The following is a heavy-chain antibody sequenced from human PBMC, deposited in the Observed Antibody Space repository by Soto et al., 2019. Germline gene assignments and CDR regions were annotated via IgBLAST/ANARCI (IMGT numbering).Heavy chain of an antibody. CDR2: ISPSGDRT. CDR3: ARDGGNYGDDDY. V-gene: IGHV1-46*01. CDR1: GYTFTSYH. Sequence: ASVKVSCKASGYTFTSYHMDWVRQAPGQGLEWMGKISPSGDRTWFAQKFRGRVTMTRDTSTSTDYMELSSLRSEDTAVYYCARDGGNYGDDDYWGQGTLVTVSS. J-gene: IGHJ4*02. D-gene: IGHD4-17*01.